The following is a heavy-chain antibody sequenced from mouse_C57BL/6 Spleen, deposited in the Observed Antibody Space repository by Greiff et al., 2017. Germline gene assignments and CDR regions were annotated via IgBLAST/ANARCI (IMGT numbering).Heavy chain of an antibody. V-gene: IGHV1-15*01. Sequence: VQLQQSGAELVRPGASVTLSCKASGYTFTDYEMHWVKQTPVHGLEWIGAIDPETGGTAYNQKFKGKAILTADKSSSTAYMELRSLTSEDSAVYYCTRRAYYSNYFDYWGQGTTRTVSS. CDR1: GYTFTDYE. J-gene: IGHJ2*01. CDR2: IDPETGGT. CDR3: TRRAYYSNYFDY. D-gene: IGHD2-5*01.